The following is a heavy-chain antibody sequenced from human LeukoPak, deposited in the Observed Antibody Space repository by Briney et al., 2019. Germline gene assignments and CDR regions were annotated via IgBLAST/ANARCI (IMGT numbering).Heavy chain of an antibody. D-gene: IGHD2-8*01. V-gene: IGHV1-58*02. CDR1: GFTLTSSA. CDR2: IVVGSGNT. J-gene: IGHJ4*02. Sequence: ASVKVSCKASGFTLTSSAMQWVRQARGQRLEWIGWIVVGSGNTNYAQKFQERVTITRDMSTSTAYMELSSLRSEDTAVYYCAAGVGYCTNGVCRYSGNFDYWGQGTLVTVSS. CDR3: AAGVGYCTNGVCRYSGNFDY.